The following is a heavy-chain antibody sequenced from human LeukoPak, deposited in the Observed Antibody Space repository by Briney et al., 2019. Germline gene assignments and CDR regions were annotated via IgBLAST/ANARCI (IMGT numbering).Heavy chain of an antibody. D-gene: IGHD5-12*01. CDR2: IYHSGST. J-gene: IGHJ4*02. V-gene: IGHV4-38-2*01. CDR1: VYSISSGYY. Sequence: SETLSLICAVSVYSISSGYYWGWIRQPPGKGLEWIGSIYHSGSTYYNPSLKSRVTISEDTSKNQFSLKLSSVTAADTAVYYCARGVGYSGYPYFAYWGQGTLATVSS. CDR3: ARGVGYSGYPYFAY.